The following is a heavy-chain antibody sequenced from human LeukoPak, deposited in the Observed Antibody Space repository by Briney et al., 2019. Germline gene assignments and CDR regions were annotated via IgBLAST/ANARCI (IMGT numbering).Heavy chain of an antibody. J-gene: IGHJ4*02. CDR1: GFTFSSYA. CDR3: AKDYDSSGYPDY. V-gene: IGHV3-23*01. D-gene: IGHD3-22*01. CDR2: ISGSGGST. Sequence: GGSLRLSCAASGFTFSSYAMSWVRQAPGQGLEWVSAISGSGGSTYYADSVKGRFTISRDNSKNTLYLQMNSLRAEDTAVYYCAKDYDSSGYPDYWGQGTLVTVSS.